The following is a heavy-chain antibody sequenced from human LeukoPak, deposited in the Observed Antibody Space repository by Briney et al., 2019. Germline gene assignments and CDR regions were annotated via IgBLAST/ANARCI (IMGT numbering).Heavy chain of an antibody. Sequence: ASVKVSCKASGYTFTGYYMHWVRQPRGQGLEWMGWINPNSGGTNYAQKFQGRVTMTRDTSISTAYMELSRLRSDDTAVYYCARKTPYGTKNNWGQGTLVTVSS. CDR1: GYTFTGYY. D-gene: IGHD2-15*01. J-gene: IGHJ4*02. CDR3: ARKTPYGTKNN. CDR2: INPNSGGT. V-gene: IGHV1-2*02.